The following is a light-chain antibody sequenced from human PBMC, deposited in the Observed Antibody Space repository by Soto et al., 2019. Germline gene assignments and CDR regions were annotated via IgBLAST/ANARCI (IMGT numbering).Light chain of an antibody. CDR1: TSVSRW. CDR2: KAS. Sequence: DIQVPQSPSPQSASVVERLTITSRASTSVSRWLSGYQQKPGTAPHLLIYKASNLQSGVPSWLSGSGAGTEFTLTSSSVHADVFATYYCQQDICDFTFGGGTKVEIK. V-gene: IGKV1-5*03. CDR3: QQDICDFT. J-gene: IGKJ4*01.